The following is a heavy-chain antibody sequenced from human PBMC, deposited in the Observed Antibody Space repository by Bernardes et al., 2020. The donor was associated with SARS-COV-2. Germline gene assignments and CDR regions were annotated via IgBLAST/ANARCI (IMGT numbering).Heavy chain of an antibody. CDR3: VRSPGYSSSWYASGNWFDP. CDR2: IYYSGST. J-gene: IGHJ5*02. Sequence: SETLSLTCTVSGGSISSSSYYWGWIRQPPGKWLEWIGSIYYSGSTYYNPSLKSRVTISVDTSKNQFSLKLRSVTAADTDVYYCVRSPGYSSSWYASGNWFDPWGQGTLVTVSS. V-gene: IGHV4-39*01. CDR1: GGSISSSSYY. D-gene: IGHD6-13*01.